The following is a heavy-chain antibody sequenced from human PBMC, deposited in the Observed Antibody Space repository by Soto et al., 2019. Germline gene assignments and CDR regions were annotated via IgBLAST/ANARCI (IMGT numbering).Heavy chain of an antibody. V-gene: IGHV3-7*01. J-gene: IGHJ6*03. CDR1: GFTFSSYW. Sequence: EVQLVESGGGLVQPGGSLRLSCAASGFTFSSYWMSWVRQAPGKGLEWVANIKQDGSEKYYVDSVKGRFTISRDNAKNSLYLQMNRLRAEDTAVYYCARDRVVAVAGPLSHYYMDVWGKGTTVTVSS. D-gene: IGHD6-19*01. CDR3: ARDRVVAVAGPLSHYYMDV. CDR2: IKQDGSEK.